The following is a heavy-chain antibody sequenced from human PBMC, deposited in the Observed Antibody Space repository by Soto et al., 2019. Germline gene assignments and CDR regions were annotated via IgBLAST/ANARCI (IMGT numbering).Heavy chain of an antibody. V-gene: IGHV4-59*01. J-gene: IGHJ4*02. D-gene: IGHD2-15*01. CDR1: GGSISSYY. CDR2: IYYSGST. Sequence: SETPSLTCTVSGGSISSYYWSWIRQPPGKGLEWIGYIYYSGSTNYNPSLKSRVTISVDTSKNQFSLKLSSVTAADTAVYYCARGGVAATHADYWGQGTLVTVSS. CDR3: ARGGVAATHADY.